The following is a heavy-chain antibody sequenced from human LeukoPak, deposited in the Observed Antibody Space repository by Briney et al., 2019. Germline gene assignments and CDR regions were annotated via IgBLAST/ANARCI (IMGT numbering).Heavy chain of an antibody. Sequence: PGGSLRLSCAASGFTFSTYWIHWVRQAPGKGLVWVSRINGDGGNAVYADSAKGRFTISRDNVKNTVYLQMNSLRAKDTAVYYCAREAYSNYAYDMWGQGTMVIVSS. CDR3: AREAYSNYAYDM. V-gene: IGHV3-74*01. CDR1: GFTFSTYW. D-gene: IGHD6-13*01. J-gene: IGHJ3*02. CDR2: INGDGGNA.